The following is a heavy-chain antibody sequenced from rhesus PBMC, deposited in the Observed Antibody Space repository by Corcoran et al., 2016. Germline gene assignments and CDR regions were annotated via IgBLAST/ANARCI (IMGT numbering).Heavy chain of an antibody. CDR2: ISGSGSTT. J-gene: IGHJ4*01. CDR1: GCSISSRS. CDR3: ARDSKRQLEPFDY. V-gene: IGHV4-169*02. D-gene: IGHD6-25*01. Sequence: RQLRDSGPGLGRPSGPRSVPCAVPGCSISSRSWSSIRQAPGRGREWVGDISGSGSTTNYNPSLKRRVTLAVDTSKNQLSLKRSSVTTADTAVYYCARDSKRQLEPFDYWGQGVLVTVSS.